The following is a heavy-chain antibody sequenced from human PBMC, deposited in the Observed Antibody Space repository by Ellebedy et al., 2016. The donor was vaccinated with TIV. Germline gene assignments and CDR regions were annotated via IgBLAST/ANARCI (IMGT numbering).Heavy chain of an antibody. D-gene: IGHD4-17*01. CDR2: IYQDGTMK. V-gene: IGHV3-7*01. CDR1: GFSFRSYW. CDR3: ARRGSYGDYAVQINNWFDR. Sequence: GESLKISCTASGFSFRSYWMAWVRQAPGKGLEWVANIYQDGTMKYSLDSVRGRFVISIDNAKNSLYLQMNSLRTEDTAVYYCARRGSYGDYAVQINNWFDRWGQGTLVIVSS. J-gene: IGHJ5*02.